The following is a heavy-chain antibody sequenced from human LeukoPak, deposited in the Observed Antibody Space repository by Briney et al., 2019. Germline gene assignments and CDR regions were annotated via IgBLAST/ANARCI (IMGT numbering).Heavy chain of an antibody. D-gene: IGHD6-13*01. CDR1: GYSFIDYY. CDR2: INSNSADT. V-gene: IGHV1-2*02. CDR3: ARIGISARGTNFHH. J-gene: IGHJ1*01. Sequence: ASVKVSCKTSGYSFIDYYIHWVRQAPGQGLEWMGWINSNSADTNYAQNFQGRVTMTRDTSISTAYMELSRLRSNDTALYYCARIGISARGTNFHHWGQGTLVTVSS.